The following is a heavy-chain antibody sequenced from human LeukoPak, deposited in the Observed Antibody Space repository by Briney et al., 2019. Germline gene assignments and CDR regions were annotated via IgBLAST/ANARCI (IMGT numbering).Heavy chain of an antibody. CDR1: GFIFRSYW. Sequence: GGALRLSCAASGFIFRSYWMSWVRQAPGKGLEWVANIKEDGSEKYYVESVKGRFTISRDNAKNSLYLQMSSLRAEDTAVYYCARGVIIRGRLDPWGQGTLVTVSS. J-gene: IGHJ5*02. CDR3: ARGVIIRGRLDP. CDR2: IKEDGSEK. D-gene: IGHD3-16*02. V-gene: IGHV3-7*01.